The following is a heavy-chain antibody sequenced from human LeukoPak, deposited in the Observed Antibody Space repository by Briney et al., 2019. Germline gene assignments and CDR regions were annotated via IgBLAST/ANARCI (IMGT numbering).Heavy chain of an antibody. V-gene: IGHV3-30*18. Sequence: GGSLRLSCAASGFTFSSYGMHWVRQAPGKGLEWVAVISYDGSNKYYADSVKGRFTISRDNSKNTLYLQMNSLRAEDTAVYYCAKDDRVGATFFDYWGQGTLVTVSS. CDR2: ISYDGSNK. CDR1: GFTFSSYG. D-gene: IGHD1-26*01. J-gene: IGHJ4*02. CDR3: AKDDRVGATFFDY.